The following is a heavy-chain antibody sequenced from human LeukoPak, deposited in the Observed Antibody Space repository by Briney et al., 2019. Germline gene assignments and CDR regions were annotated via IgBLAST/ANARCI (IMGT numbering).Heavy chain of an antibody. Sequence: PGGSLRLSCAASGFTFSSYAMHWVRQAPGKGLEWVAVISYDGSNKYYADSVKGRFTISRDNANNMLYLQMNSLRVEDTGLYYCVRDFAGADDYWGQGILVTVSS. J-gene: IGHJ4*02. V-gene: IGHV3-30-3*01. D-gene: IGHD3-16*01. CDR1: GFTFSSYA. CDR3: VRDFAGADDY. CDR2: ISYDGSNK.